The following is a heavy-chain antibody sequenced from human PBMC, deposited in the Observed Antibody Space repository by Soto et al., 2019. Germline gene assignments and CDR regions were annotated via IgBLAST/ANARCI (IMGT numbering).Heavy chain of an antibody. CDR1: GFTFSNAW. D-gene: IGHD3-10*01. Sequence: EVQLVESGGGLVKPGGSLRLSCAASGFTFSNAWMNWVRQAPGKGLEWVGRIKRKTDGGTTDYAAPVKGRFTISRDDSKNTLYMQMNSLKTEDTAVYYCTTDGGYYDSGSYYPYYYYGMDVWGQGTTVTVSS. J-gene: IGHJ6*02. CDR2: IKRKTDGGTT. V-gene: IGHV3-15*07. CDR3: TTDGGYYDSGSYYPYYYYGMDV.